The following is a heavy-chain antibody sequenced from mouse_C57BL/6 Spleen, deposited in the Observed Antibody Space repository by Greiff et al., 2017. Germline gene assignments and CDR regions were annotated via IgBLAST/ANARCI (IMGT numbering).Heavy chain of an antibody. D-gene: IGHD1-1*01. V-gene: IGHV1-42*01. CDR3: ATCGSGFDY. CDR1: GYSFTGYY. J-gene: IGHJ2*01. Sequence: VQLQQSGPELVKPGASVKISCKASGYSFTGYYMNWVKQSPEKSLEWIGEINPSTGGTTYNQKFKAKATLTVDKSSSTAYMQLKSLTSEDSAVYYCATCGSGFDYWGQGTTLTVSS. CDR2: INPSTGGT.